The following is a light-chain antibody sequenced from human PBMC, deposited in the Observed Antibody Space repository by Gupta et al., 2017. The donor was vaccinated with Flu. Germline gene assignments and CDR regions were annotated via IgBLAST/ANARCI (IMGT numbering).Light chain of an antibody. V-gene: IGKV1-39*01. Sequence: ASVGDRVTITCRASQSISSYVTWSQQKPGKAPKLLIYAASSLQRGVPSRFSGSGSGTDFTLTISRLQPEDFATYYCQQSYSTPPTFGQGTKVEIK. J-gene: IGKJ2*01. CDR3: QQSYSTPPT. CDR1: QSISSY. CDR2: AAS.